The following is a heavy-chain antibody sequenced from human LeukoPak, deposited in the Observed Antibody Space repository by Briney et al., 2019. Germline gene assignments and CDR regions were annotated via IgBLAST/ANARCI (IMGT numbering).Heavy chain of an antibody. V-gene: IGHV3-23*01. Sequence: GGSLSLSCAASGFTFSSYAMSWVRQAPGKGLEWVSAISGSGGSTYYADSVKGRFTISRDNSKNTLYLQMNSLRAEDTAVYYCAKDRAPHYYDPSDYWGQGTLVTVSS. CDR3: AKDRAPHYYDPSDY. D-gene: IGHD3-22*01. CDR2: ISGSGGST. J-gene: IGHJ4*02. CDR1: GFTFSSYA.